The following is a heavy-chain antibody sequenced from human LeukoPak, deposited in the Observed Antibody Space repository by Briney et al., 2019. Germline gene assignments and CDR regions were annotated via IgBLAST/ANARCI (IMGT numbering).Heavy chain of an antibody. V-gene: IGHV4-31*03. D-gene: IGHD2-2*02. J-gene: IGHJ5*02. CDR1: GGSISSGGYY. CDR3: ARLSLYCSSTSCYNGWFDP. CDR2: IYYSGST. Sequence: SETLSLTCTVSGGSISSGGYYWSWIRQHPGKGLEWIGYIYYSGSTYYNPSLKSRVTISVDTSKNQFSLKLSSVTAADTAVYCCARLSLYCSSTSCYNGWFDPWGQGTLVTVSS.